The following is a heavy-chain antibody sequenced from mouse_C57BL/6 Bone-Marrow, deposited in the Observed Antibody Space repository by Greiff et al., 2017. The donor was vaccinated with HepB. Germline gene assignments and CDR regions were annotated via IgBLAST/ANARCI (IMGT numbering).Heavy chain of an antibody. V-gene: IGHV5-4*01. D-gene: IGHD2-5*01. Sequence: EVKLQESGGGLVKPGGSLKLSCAASGFTFSSYAMSWVRQTPEKRLEWVATISYGGSYTYYPDNVKGRFTISRDNAKNNLYLQMSHLKSEDTAMYYCAREDYSNRAWFAYWGQGTLVTVSA. CDR3: AREDYSNRAWFAY. CDR2: ISYGGSYT. J-gene: IGHJ3*01. CDR1: GFTFSSYA.